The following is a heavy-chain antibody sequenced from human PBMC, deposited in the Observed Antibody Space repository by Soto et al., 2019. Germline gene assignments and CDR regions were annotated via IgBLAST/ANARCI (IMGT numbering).Heavy chain of an antibody. CDR2: INHSGST. Sequence: SETLSLTCAVYGGSFSGYYWSWIRQPPGKGLEWIGEINHSGSTNYNPSLKSRVTISVDTSKNQFSLKLSSVTAADTAVYYCARGRGSGWLYYYYGMDVWGQGTTVTVSS. J-gene: IGHJ6*02. V-gene: IGHV4-34*01. CDR3: ARGRGSGWLYYYYGMDV. CDR1: GGSFSGYY. D-gene: IGHD6-19*01.